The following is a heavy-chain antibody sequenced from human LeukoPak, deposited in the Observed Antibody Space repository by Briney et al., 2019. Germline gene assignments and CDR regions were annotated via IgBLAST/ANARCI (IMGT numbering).Heavy chain of an antibody. D-gene: IGHD5-18*01. Sequence: GTSLRLSCAASGFTFSSSTLHWVRQAPGQGLEWVAVISYDGTNKYYADSVKDRFTVSRDNSKNTMYLEMNSLRAEDTAVYYCARSDTAMVLDYWGQGTLVTVSS. V-gene: IGHV3-30-3*01. CDR2: ISYDGTNK. CDR1: GFTFSSST. J-gene: IGHJ4*02. CDR3: ARSDTAMVLDY.